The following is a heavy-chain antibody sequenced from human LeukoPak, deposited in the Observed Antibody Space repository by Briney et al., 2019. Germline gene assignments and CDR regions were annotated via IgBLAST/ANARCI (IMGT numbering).Heavy chain of an antibody. V-gene: IGHV3-21*01. CDR3: ARDLGQYYDTSDNWFDP. Sequence: GGSLRLSCAASGFTFSRYSMNWVRQAPGKGLEWVSSISISSNYIYYPDSLKGRFTISRDNAKNSLYLQMNSLRAEDTAVYYCARDLGQYYDTSDNWFDPWGQGTLVTVSS. J-gene: IGHJ5*02. CDR2: ISISSNYI. CDR1: GFTFSRYS. D-gene: IGHD3-22*01.